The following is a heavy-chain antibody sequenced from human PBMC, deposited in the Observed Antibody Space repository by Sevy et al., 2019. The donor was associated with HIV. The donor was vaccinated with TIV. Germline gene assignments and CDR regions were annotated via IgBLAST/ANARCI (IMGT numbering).Heavy chain of an antibody. CDR3: ARVPSTGRYGMDV. J-gene: IGHJ6*02. CDR2: ISGRSSYI. Sequence: GGSLRLSCAASGFTFSDYYMNWVRQAPGKGLEWVSSISGRSSYIHYADSVRGRFTISRDNAKNSLYLQMNSLRADDTAVYYCARVPSTGRYGMDVWGQGTTVTVSS. V-gene: IGHV3-21*06. CDR1: GFTFSDYY. D-gene: IGHD3-10*01.